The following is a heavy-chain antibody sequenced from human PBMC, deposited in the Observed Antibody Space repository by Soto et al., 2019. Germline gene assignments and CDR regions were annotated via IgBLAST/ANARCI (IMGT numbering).Heavy chain of an antibody. CDR2: TNPNSGGT. CDR3: ARDRGSGDAFDI. J-gene: IGHJ3*02. V-gene: IGHV1-2*04. CDR1: GYTLTGYY. Sequence: SVKVSCTASGYTLTGYYMHWVRQAPGQGLEWMGWTNPNSGGTNYAQKFRGWVTMTRDTSISTAYMELSRLKSDDTAVYYCARDRGSGDAFDIWGQGTMVTVS. D-gene: IGHD6-25*01.